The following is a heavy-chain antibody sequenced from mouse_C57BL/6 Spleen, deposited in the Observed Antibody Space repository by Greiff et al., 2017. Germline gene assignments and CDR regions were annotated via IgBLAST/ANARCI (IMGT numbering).Heavy chain of an antibody. Sequence: EVQLVESGGGLVQPKGSLKLSCAASGFSFNTYAMNWVRQAPGKGLEWVARIRSKSNNYATYYADSVKDRFTISRDDSESMLYLQMNHLKTEDTAMYYCVRQYSCSMDYWGQGTSVTVSS. J-gene: IGHJ4*01. CDR3: VRQYSCSMDY. CDR2: IRSKSNNYAT. V-gene: IGHV10-1*01. CDR1: GFSFNTYA.